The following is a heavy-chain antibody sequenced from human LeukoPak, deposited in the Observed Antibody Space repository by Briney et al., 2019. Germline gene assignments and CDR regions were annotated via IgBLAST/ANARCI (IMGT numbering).Heavy chain of an antibody. Sequence: GGSLRLSCAASGFTFGTYAMSWVRQAPGKALEWVSAVSGSANSTFYADSVQGRFTTSRDNSKNTLYLQMNSLRAEDTAVYYCAKSNWEWSAFDSWGQGTLVTVSS. CDR3: AKSNWEWSAFDS. CDR2: VSGSANST. J-gene: IGHJ4*02. CDR1: GFTFGTYA. D-gene: IGHD3-3*01. V-gene: IGHV3-23*01.